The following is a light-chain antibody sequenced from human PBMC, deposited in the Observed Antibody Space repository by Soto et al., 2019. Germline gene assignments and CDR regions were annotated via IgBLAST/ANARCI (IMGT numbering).Light chain of an antibody. V-gene: IGKV3-20*01. CDR2: AIS. Sequence: IVLTQSPDTLSLSPGERATLSCSSSETVYESQIAWYQQKTGQAPRLVIYAISSRAAGIPDRFSGSGSGTDFTLTITRVEPEDFAMYFCQQYGSSQCTFAQGTKVEVK. CDR3: QQYGSSQCT. J-gene: IGKJ1*01. CDR1: ETVYESQ.